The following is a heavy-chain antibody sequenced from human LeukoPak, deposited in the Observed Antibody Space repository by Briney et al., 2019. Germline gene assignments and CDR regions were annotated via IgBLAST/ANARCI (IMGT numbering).Heavy chain of an antibody. CDR1: GFTFSSYA. Sequence: GTSLRLSCAASGFTFSSYAMDWVRQAPGRGLEWVGDISYDGTYASYAGSVRGRFTISRDNSKNTLYLQMNSLRAEDTALYYCATESSLSNWGRGTLVTVSS. D-gene: IGHD6-6*01. CDR2: ISYDGTYA. CDR3: ATESSLSN. J-gene: IGHJ4*02. V-gene: IGHV3-30*04.